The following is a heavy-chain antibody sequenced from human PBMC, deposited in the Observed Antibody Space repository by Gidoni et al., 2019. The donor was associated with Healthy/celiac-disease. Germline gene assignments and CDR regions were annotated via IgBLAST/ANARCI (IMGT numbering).Heavy chain of an antibody. D-gene: IGHD2-2*01. J-gene: IGHJ6*02. V-gene: IGHV1-69*01. CDR3: ARGVNFVVVPAAPDSSYYYGMDV. CDR1: GGTFSSYA. CDR2: IIPIFGTA. Sequence: QVQLVQSGAEVKKPGSSVKVSCKASGGTFSSYASSGVRTAPGQGLEWRGGIIPIFGTANYAQKFQGRVTIPADESTRTAYMVLRSLRSEDTAVYSCARGVNFVVVPAAPDSSYYYGMDVWGQGTTVTVSS.